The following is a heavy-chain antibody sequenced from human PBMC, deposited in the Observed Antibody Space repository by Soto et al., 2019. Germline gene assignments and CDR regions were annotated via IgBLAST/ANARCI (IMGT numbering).Heavy chain of an antibody. J-gene: IGHJ6*02. Sequence: ETLCLTCPVSDDFISSYYWNWIRQPSGKGLEWIGRVSTNGATNYNPSLESRVTMSVDTSKNQFSLKLTSVTAADTAVYFCARADYEILTGSYAMDVWGQGTKVTVYS. V-gene: IGHV4-4*07. CDR3: ARADYEILTGSYAMDV. D-gene: IGHD3-9*01. CDR1: DDFISSYY. CDR2: VSTNGAT.